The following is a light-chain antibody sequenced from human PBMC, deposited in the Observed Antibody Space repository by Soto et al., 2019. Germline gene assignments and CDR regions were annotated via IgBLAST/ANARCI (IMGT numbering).Light chain of an antibody. CDR2: DAS. J-gene: IGKJ4*01. CDR1: QSVDNY. Sequence: EIVLTQSPDTLSLSPGDRATLSCRASQSVDNYLVWYQQRPGQAPRLLIYDASTRATGIPARFTGSGSGTDFSLTSSSLEPEDFAVYYCQQRSKWPRAFGGGTKVEIK. V-gene: IGKV3-11*01. CDR3: QQRSKWPRA.